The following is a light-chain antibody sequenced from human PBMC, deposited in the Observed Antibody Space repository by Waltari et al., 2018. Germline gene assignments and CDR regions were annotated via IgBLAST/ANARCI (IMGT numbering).Light chain of an antibody. J-gene: IGKJ1*01. Sequence: EIVLTQSPGTLSLSPGERATLSCRASQSVSSSYLAWYQQKPGQAPRLLIYGASSRATCIPDRFSGSGSGTDFTLTFSRLEPEDFAVYYCQQYYDAPRTFGQGTKVEIK. CDR1: QSVSSSY. V-gene: IGKV3-20*01. CDR3: QQYYDAPRT. CDR2: GAS.